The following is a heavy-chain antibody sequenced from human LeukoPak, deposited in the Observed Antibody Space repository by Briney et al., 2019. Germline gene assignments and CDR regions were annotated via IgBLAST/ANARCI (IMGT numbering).Heavy chain of an antibody. Sequence: QPGRSLRLSCAASGFTFSSYAMHWVRQAPGKGLEWVSVIYSSGSTYYADSVKGRFTISRDISKNTFYLQMNRLRAEDTAVYYCARDRDCSFGRCYEYVYWGQGALVTVSS. V-gene: IGHV3-66*01. CDR3: ARDRDCSFGRCYEYVY. CDR1: GFTFSSYA. J-gene: IGHJ4*02. CDR2: IYSSGST. D-gene: IGHD2-15*01.